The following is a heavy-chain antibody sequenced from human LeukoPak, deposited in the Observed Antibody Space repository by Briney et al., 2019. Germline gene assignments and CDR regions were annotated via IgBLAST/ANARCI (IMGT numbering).Heavy chain of an antibody. CDR2: ISGSGGST. J-gene: IGHJ4*02. D-gene: IGHD4-17*01. V-gene: IGHV3-23*01. Sequence: GGSLRLSCAASGFTFSTYAMSWVRQAPGKGLEWVSTISGSGGSTDSADSVKGRFTISRDNYKKMLHLQMNSLRAEDTAIYYCAKDFGDSLPFDSWGQGTLVTVSS. CDR1: GFTFSTYA. CDR3: AKDFGDSLPFDS.